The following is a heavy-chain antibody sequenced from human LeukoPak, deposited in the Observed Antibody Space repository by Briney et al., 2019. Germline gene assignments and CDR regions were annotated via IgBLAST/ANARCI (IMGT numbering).Heavy chain of an antibody. D-gene: IGHD1-26*01. CDR3: ARGGSYLSAFGI. CDR2: IYSGGST. Sequence: GGSLRLSCAASGFTFSSYSMNWVRQAPGKGLEWVSIIYSGGSTFYADSVKGRFTISRDNSKNTLYLQMNSLRAEDTAVYYCARGGSYLSAFGIWGQGTMVTVSS. CDR1: GFTFSSYS. J-gene: IGHJ3*02. V-gene: IGHV3-53*01.